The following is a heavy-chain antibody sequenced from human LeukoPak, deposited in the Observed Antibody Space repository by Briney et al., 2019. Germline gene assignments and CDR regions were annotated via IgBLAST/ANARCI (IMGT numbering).Heavy chain of an antibody. V-gene: IGHV3-48*03. CDR1: GFTFSYYA. CDR2: IRSSGSPI. J-gene: IGHJ3*02. D-gene: IGHD3-22*01. CDR3: ARSEVNTFDI. Sequence: PGGSLRLSCAASGFTFSYYAMNWVRQAPGKGLEWISHIRSSGSPIYYADSVKGRFTISRDNAKNSLYLQMNSLRAEDTAVYYCARSEVNTFDIWGQGTMVTVSS.